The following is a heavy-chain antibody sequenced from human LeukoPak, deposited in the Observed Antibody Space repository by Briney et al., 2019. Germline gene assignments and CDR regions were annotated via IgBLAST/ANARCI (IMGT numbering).Heavy chain of an antibody. V-gene: IGHV3-7*04. Sequence: PGGSLRLSCAASGFTFSTYWMTWVRRAAGKGLEWVANIEPDGSEKNYVDSVKGRFTISRDNAKNTLYLQMNSLRAEDTAVYYCARGYCAGSGCSSPPHYWGQGTLVGVSS. CDR1: GFTFSTYW. CDR2: IEPDGSEK. J-gene: IGHJ4*02. D-gene: IGHD2-15*01. CDR3: ARGYCAGSGCSSPPHY.